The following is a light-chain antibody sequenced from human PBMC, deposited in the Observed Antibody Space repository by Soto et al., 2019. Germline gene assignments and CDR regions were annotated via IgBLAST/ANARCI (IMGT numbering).Light chain of an antibody. J-gene: IGLJ3*02. CDR1: TGAVTSGYY. V-gene: IGLV7-43*01. Sequence: QAVVTQEPSLTVSPGGTVTLTCASSTGAVTSGYYPNWFQQKAGPAPRVLIYSTSNKHSWTPARFSGSLLGGKAALTLSGVQPEDEAEYYCLLFYGDAWVFGGGTKVTVL. CDR2: STS. CDR3: LLFYGDAWV.